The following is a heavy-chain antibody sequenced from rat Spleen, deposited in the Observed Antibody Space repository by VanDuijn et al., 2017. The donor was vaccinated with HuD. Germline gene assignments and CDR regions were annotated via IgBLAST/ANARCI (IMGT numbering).Heavy chain of an antibody. CDR1: GFTFRNFD. D-gene: IGHD4-6*01. J-gene: IGHJ2*01. CDR3: ARHWGY. CDR2: ISYGDSSGHSST. Sequence: EVQLVESGGGLVQPGRSLKLSCEASGFTFRNFDMAWVRQAPTKGLEWVATISYGDSSGHSSTYYRDSVKGRFTISRDNAQSTLSLQMDSLRSEDTATYFCARHWGYWGQGVMVTVSS. V-gene: IGHV5-29*01.